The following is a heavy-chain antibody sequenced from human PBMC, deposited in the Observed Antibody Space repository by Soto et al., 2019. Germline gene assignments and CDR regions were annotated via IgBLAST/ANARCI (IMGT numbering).Heavy chain of an antibody. CDR3: ARARSSAFDY. Sequence: LSLTCAVYGGSFSGYYWSWIRQPPGKGLEWIGEINHSGSTNYNPSLKSRVTISVDTSKNQFSLKLSSVTAADTAVYYCARARSSAFDYWGQGTLVTVSS. J-gene: IGHJ4*02. D-gene: IGHD3-10*01. CDR2: INHSGST. V-gene: IGHV4-34*01. CDR1: GGSFSGYY.